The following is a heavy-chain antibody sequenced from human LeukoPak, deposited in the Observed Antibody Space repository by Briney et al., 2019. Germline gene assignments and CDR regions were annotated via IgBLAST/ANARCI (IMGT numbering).Heavy chain of an antibody. CDR1: GFPFTNAW. J-gene: IGHJ5*02. CDR3: SRDVSWNAFHSGKWFDP. CDR2: IKSQSDGRTP. Sequence: PGGSLRLSCAASGFPFTNAWMTWVRQAPGKGLEWVGRIKSQSDGRTPDYASPVKARFTISRDDSESTLYLQMNSLDSDDTAVYFCSRDVSWNAFHSGKWFDPWGQGTLVSVSS. V-gene: IGHV3-15*01. D-gene: IGHD3-10*01.